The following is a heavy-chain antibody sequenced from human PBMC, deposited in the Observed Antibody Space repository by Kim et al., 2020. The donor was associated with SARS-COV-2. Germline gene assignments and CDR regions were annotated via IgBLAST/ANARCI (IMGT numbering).Heavy chain of an antibody. CDR2: IGSGGVNT. CDR3: SRTNNLDS. CDR1: GFTFSNYG. V-gene: IGHV3-23*01. D-gene: IGHD1-7*01. J-gene: IGHJ4*02. Sequence: GGSLRLSCAAAGFTFSNYGMNWVRQAPGKGLEWVATIGSGGVNTFYAASVKGRFTISRETSKNTLYLQMNSLRAEDTALYYCSRTNNLDSWGQGTLVTV.